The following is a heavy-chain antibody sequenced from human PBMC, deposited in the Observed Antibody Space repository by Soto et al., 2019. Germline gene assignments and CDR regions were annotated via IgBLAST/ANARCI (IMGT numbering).Heavy chain of an antibody. V-gene: IGHV3-74*03. CDR2: IKSDGSDT. D-gene: IGHD6-25*01. CDR3: ARGARAALDV. J-gene: IGHJ6*04. CDR1: GFTLSGYW. Sequence: GGSLRLSCAASGFTLSGYWMHWVRQVPGKGLVWVSRIKSDGSDTTYADSVKGRFIIFRDNAKNTLYLQMYSLRAEDTALYYCARGARAALDVWGKGTTVTVSS.